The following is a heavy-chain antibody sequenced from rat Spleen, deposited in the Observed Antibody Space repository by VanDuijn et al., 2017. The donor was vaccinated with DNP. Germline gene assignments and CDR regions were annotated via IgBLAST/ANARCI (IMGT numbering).Heavy chain of an antibody. CDR2: ISFDGTGT. J-gene: IGHJ2*01. Sequence: EVQLVASGGGIVQPGRSLKISCAASGFTFSDYNMAWVRQAPKKSLEWVATISFDGTGTYYRDSVKGRFTISRDNAKSTLYLQMDSLRSEDTATYYCTRPASPYYFGYLGQGVMVTVSS. D-gene: IGHD3-8*01. V-gene: IGHV5-7*01. CDR3: TRPASPYYFGY. CDR1: GFTFSDYN.